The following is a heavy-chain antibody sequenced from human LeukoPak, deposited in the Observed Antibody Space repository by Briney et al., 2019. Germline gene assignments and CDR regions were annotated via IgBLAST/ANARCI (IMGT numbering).Heavy chain of an antibody. J-gene: IGHJ5*02. CDR2: INHSGST. D-gene: IGHD3-22*01. CDR1: GGSFSGYY. V-gene: IGHV4-34*01. Sequence: SETLSLTCAVYGGSFSGYYWSWIRQPPGKGLEWIGEINHSGSTNYNPSLKSRVTISVDTSKNQFSLKLSSVTAADTAVYYCARGRSSYYYDSSGYYYPTWGQGTLVTVSS. CDR3: ARGRSSYYYDSSGYYYPT.